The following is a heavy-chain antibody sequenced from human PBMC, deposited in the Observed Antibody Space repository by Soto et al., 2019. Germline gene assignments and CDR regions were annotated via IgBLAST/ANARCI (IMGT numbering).Heavy chain of an antibody. V-gene: IGHV4-59*01. D-gene: IGHD3-16*02. CDR1: GFTFSTYA. J-gene: IGHJ3*02. Sequence: PGGSLRLSCGASGFTFSTYAMTWIRQPPGKGLEWIGYIYYSGSTNYNPSLKSRVTISVDTSKNQFSLKLSSVTAADTAVYYCARANKGYDYIWGSYRYTGLDASDIWGQGTMVTVSS. CDR2: IYYSGST. CDR3: ARANKGYDYIWGSYRYTGLDASDI.